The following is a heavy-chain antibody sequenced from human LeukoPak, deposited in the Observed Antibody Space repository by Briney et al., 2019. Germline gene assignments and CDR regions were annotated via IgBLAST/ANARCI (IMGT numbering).Heavy chain of an antibody. J-gene: IGHJ4*02. V-gene: IGHV4-61*02. CDR2: IYTSGST. CDR1: GGSISSGSYY. Sequence: PSETLSLTCTVSGGSISSGSYYWSWIRQPAGKGLEWIGRIYTSGSTNYNPSLKSRVTISVDTSKNQFSLKLSSVTAADTAVYYCAGIVVVPAATFDYWGQGTLVTVSS. D-gene: IGHD2-2*01. CDR3: AGIVVVPAATFDY.